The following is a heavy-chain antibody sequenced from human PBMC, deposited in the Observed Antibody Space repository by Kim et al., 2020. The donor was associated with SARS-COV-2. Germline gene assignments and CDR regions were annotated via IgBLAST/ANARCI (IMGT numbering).Heavy chain of an antibody. CDR1: GYTFTSYD. D-gene: IGHD6-19*01. J-gene: IGHJ4*02. CDR3: ARAKVSMWLAPEYYFDY. Sequence: ASVKVSCKASGYTFTSYDINWVRQATGQGLEWMGWMNPNSGNTGYAHKFQGRVTMTMNTSISTAYMELSSLRSEDTAVYYCARAKVSMWLAPEYYFDYWGRGTRVTVSS. CDR2: MNPNSGNT. V-gene: IGHV1-8*01.